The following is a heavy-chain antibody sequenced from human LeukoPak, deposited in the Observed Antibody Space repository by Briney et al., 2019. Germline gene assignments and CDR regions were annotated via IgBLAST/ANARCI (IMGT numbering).Heavy chain of an antibody. CDR1: GYTFTDYY. Sequence: ASVKVSCKASGYTFTDYYMHWVRQAPGQGLEWMGWINPNSGGTNYAQKFQGRVTMARDTSISTTYMELSRLTSDDTAVYYCARGLGLDYWGQGTLVTVSS. J-gene: IGHJ4*02. CDR2: INPNSGGT. CDR3: ARGLGLDY. D-gene: IGHD4-11*01. V-gene: IGHV1-2*02.